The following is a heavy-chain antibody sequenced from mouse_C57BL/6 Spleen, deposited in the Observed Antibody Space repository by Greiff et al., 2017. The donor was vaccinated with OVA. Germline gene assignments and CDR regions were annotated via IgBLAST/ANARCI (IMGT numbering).Heavy chain of an antibody. V-gene: IGHV1-53*01. Sequence: VKLQQPGTELVKPGASVKLSCKASGYTFTSYWMHWVKQRPGQGLEWIGNINPSNGGTNYNEKFKSKATLTVDKSSSTAYMQLSSLTSEDSAVYYCARLEGEGTKSYYWGQGTTLTVSS. D-gene: IGHD1-1*01. J-gene: IGHJ2*01. CDR2: INPSNGGT. CDR3: ARLEGEGTKSYY. CDR1: GYTFTSYW.